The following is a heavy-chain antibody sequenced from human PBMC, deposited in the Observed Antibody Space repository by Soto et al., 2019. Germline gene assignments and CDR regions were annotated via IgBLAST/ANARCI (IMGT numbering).Heavy chain of an antibody. Sequence: SVKVSCKASGHTFISYYMHWVRQAPGQGLEWMGGIIPIFGTANYAQKFQGRVTITADESTSTAYMELSSLRSEDTAVYYCALDGYNYFDYWGQGTLVTVSS. D-gene: IGHD5-12*01. CDR3: ALDGYNYFDY. J-gene: IGHJ4*02. V-gene: IGHV1-69*13. CDR1: GHTFISYY. CDR2: IIPIFGTA.